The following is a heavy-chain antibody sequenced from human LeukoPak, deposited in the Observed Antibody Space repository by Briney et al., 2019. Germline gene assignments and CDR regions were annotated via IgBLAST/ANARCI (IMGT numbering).Heavy chain of an antibody. CDR1: GYTLTGYY. CDR3: ARGGDILTGYYEPFGY. Sequence: ASVKVSCKASGYTLTGYYIHWVRQAPGQGLEWMGWINPNSGGTNYAQKLQGRVTMTTDTSTSTAYMELRSLRSDDTAVYYCARGGDILTGYYEPFGYWGQGTLVTVSS. D-gene: IGHD3-9*01. J-gene: IGHJ4*02. V-gene: IGHV1-2*02. CDR2: INPNSGGT.